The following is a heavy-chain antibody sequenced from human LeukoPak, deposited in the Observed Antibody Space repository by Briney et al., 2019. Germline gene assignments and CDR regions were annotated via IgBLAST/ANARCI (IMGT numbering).Heavy chain of an antibody. J-gene: IGHJ5*02. V-gene: IGHV1-69*13. Sequence: PEASVKVSCKASGGTFSSYAISWVRQAPGQGLEWMGGIIPIFGTANYAQKFQGRVTITADESTSTAYMELSSLRSEDTAVYYCARRSYDPNWFDPWGQGTLVTVSS. CDR2: IIPIFGTA. CDR1: GGTFSSYA. D-gene: IGHD1-26*01. CDR3: ARRSYDPNWFDP.